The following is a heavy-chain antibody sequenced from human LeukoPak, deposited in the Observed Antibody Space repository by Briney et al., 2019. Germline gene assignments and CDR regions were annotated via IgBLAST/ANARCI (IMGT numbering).Heavy chain of an antibody. CDR1: GGSISSYY. Sequence: LSLTCTVSGGSISSYYWSWIRQPPGKGLEWVSYISSSGSTIYYADSVKGRFTISRDNAKNSLYLQMNSLRAEDTAVYYCARESFHFGFGEVNFDYWGQGTLITVSS. CDR3: ARESFHFGFGEVNFDY. CDR2: ISSSGSTI. D-gene: IGHD3-10*01. J-gene: IGHJ4*02. V-gene: IGHV3-11*01.